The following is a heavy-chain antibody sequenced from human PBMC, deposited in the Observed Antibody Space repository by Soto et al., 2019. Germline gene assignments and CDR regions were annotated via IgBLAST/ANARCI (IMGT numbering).Heavy chain of an antibody. Sequence: PSETLSLTCTVSGGSISSGGYYWSWIRQHPGKGLEWIGYIYYSGSTYYNPSLKSRVTISVDTSKNQFSLKLSSVTAADTAVYYCARDHYYGSGSYYNVWFDPWGQGTLVTVS. CDR2: IYYSGST. CDR1: GGSISSGGYY. CDR3: ARDHYYGSGSYYNVWFDP. V-gene: IGHV4-31*03. J-gene: IGHJ5*02. D-gene: IGHD3-10*01.